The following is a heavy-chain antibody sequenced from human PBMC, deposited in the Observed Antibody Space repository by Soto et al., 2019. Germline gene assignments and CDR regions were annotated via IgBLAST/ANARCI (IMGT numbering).Heavy chain of an antibody. Sequence: GGSLRLSCAASGFTLSSYAMSWVRQAPGKGLEWVSAISGSGGSTYYADSVKGRFTISRDNSKNTLYLQMNSLRAEDTAVYYCAKAATVTDYYYYGMDVWGQGITVTVS. D-gene: IGHD4-17*01. CDR2: ISGSGGST. CDR3: AKAATVTDYYYYGMDV. V-gene: IGHV3-23*01. CDR1: GFTLSSYA. J-gene: IGHJ6*02.